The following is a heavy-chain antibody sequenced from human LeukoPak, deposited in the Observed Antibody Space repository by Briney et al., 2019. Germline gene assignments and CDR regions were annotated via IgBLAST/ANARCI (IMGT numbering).Heavy chain of an antibody. D-gene: IGHD3-22*01. CDR3: ARGSPEPYYYDSSFDY. CDR1: GFTFSTYA. Sequence: GGSLRLSCAASGFTFSTYAMSWVRQTPGKGLEWVSSIAGSDAGTYYADSVKGRFTISRDNFQNILFLQMYSLRGEDTAIYYCARGSPEPYYYDSSFDYWGQGTLVTVSS. CDR2: IAGSDAGT. V-gene: IGHV3-23*01. J-gene: IGHJ4*02.